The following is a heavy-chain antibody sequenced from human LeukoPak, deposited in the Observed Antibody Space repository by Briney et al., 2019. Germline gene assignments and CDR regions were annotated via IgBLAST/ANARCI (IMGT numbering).Heavy chain of an antibody. D-gene: IGHD2-15*01. V-gene: IGHV1-2*02. CDR1: GYTFREYG. CDR2: INPNSGGT. Sequence: ASVKVSCKVSGYTFREYGITWVRQAPGQGLEWMGWINPNSGGTNYAQKFQGRVTMTRDTSISTAYMELSRLRSDDTAVYYCARAIVVGPNWFDPWGQGTLVTVSS. CDR3: ARAIVVGPNWFDP. J-gene: IGHJ5*02.